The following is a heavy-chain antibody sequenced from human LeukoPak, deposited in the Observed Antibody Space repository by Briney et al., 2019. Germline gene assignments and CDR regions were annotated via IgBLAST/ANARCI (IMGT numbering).Heavy chain of an antibody. D-gene: IGHD6-6*01. J-gene: IGHJ5*02. V-gene: IGHV1-69*04. CDR3: ARDLSSSSFWFDP. CDR2: IIPILGIA. Sequence: GASVKVSCKASGGTFSSYAISWVRQAPGQGLEWMGRIIPILGIANYAQKFQGRVAIATDKSTSTAYMELSSLRSEDTAVYYCARDLSSSSFWFDPWGQGTLVTVSS. CDR1: GGTFSSYA.